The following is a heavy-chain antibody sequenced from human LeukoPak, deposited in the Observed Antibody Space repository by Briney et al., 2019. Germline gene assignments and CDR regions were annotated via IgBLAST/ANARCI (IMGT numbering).Heavy chain of an antibody. CDR3: ARTNRAGASDI. Sequence: GASVKVSCKVSGYTLSEMSMHWVRQAPGEEPEWMGGFDPDNVNTVYAPRFQGRVTMTDDTFTDTAYLELRSLRSDDTAVYYCARTNRAGASDIWGQGTLVTVSS. V-gene: IGHV1-24*01. CDR1: GYTLSEMS. CDR2: FDPDNVNT. J-gene: IGHJ3*02. D-gene: IGHD1/OR15-1a*01.